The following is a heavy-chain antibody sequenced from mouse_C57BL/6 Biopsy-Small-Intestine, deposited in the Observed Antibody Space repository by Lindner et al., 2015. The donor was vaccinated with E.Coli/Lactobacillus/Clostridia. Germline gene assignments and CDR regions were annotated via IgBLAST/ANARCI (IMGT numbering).Heavy chain of an antibody. V-gene: IGHV14-2*01. CDR2: IDPEDGET. Sequence: VQLQESGAELVKPGASVRLSCTASGFNIKDYFMHWVKQRPEQDLEWIGRIDPEDGETKYAPKFQGKATIKTDTSSNTAYLQLSSLTSEDTAVYYCARGDDYLFTYWGQGTLVTVSA. D-gene: IGHD2-4*01. CDR3: ARGDDYLFTY. CDR1: GFNIKDYF. J-gene: IGHJ3*01.